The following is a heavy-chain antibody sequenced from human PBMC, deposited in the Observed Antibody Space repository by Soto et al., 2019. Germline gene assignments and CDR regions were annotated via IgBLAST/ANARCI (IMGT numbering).Heavy chain of an antibody. CDR1: GGSISGSSYY. V-gene: IGHV4-39*01. D-gene: IGHD5-18*01. J-gene: IGHJ3*02. Sequence: SETLSLTCTVSGGSISGSSYYWGRKRQPPGQGLKWIGSIYYSGSTYYNPSLKSRVTISVDTSKTQFSLKLSSVTAADTAVYYCARHSSDKAMVNAFDIWGQGTMVTVSS. CDR3: ARHSSDKAMVNAFDI. CDR2: IYYSGST.